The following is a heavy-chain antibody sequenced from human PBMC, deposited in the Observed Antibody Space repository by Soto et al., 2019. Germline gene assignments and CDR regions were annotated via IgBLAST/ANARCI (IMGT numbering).Heavy chain of an antibody. Sequence: QVQMVQSGAEVKKPGSSARVSCKVSGGTFSRHSISWVRQAPGQGLEWMGGIIPIFDATQYAQKLQGRLTITADESTATFHMCLSVLRPLDTAIYYCARDLTSARGSWGQGTVVTVS. J-gene: IGHJ4*02. CDR1: GGTFSRHS. V-gene: IGHV1-69*01. CDR3: ARDLTSARGS. CDR2: IIPIFDAT. D-gene: IGHD3-10*01.